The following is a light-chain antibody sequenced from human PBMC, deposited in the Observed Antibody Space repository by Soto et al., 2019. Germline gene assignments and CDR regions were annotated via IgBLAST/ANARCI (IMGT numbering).Light chain of an antibody. Sequence: QSALTQPASVSGSPGQSITISCTGTSSDVGGYRYVSWYQHHPGRAPKLIIFEVANQPSGVSTRFSASKSGNTASLTISGLQSEDEADYYCSSYTAHNTLVFGPGTKLTVL. CDR2: EVA. CDR1: SSDVGGYRY. V-gene: IGLV2-14*01. J-gene: IGLJ1*01. CDR3: SSYTAHNTLV.